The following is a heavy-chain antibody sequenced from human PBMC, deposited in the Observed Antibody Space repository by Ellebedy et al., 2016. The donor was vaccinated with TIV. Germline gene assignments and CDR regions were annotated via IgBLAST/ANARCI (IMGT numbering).Heavy chain of an antibody. CDR3: AKDLAHPGNWFDP. J-gene: IGHJ5*02. Sequence: GGSLRLSXAASGFIFSTYPMNWVRQGPGKGLEWVAGISSDGSFGHSVDSVKGRFTISRDNSMNTLYLEMNSLRPEDTAVYFCAKDLAHPGNWFDPWGQGTLVTVSS. D-gene: IGHD3-10*01. V-gene: IGHV3-30*18. CDR2: ISSDGSFG. CDR1: GFIFSTYP.